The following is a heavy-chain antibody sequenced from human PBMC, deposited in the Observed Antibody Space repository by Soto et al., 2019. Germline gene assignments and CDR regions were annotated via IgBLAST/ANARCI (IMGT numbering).Heavy chain of an antibody. CDR3: ARIRVDRHYDFWSGYYNWFDP. Sequence: SGATLVNPTETLTLTCTVSGFSLSNARMGVSWIRQPPGKALEWLAHIFSNDEKSYSTSLKSRLTISKDTSKSQVVLTMTNMDPVDTATYYCARIRVDRHYDFWSGYYNWFDPWGQGTLVTVSS. CDR2: IFSNDEK. J-gene: IGHJ5*02. D-gene: IGHD3-3*01. V-gene: IGHV2-26*01. CDR1: GFSLSNARMG.